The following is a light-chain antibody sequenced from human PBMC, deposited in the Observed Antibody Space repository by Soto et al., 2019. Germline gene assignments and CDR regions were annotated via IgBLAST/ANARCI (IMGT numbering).Light chain of an antibody. Sequence: DIQMTQSPSSLFASVGDRVTITCRAGQSISSYLNWYQQKPGKAPKLLIYAASSLQSGVPSRFSGSGSGTDFTLTISSLQPEDFATYYCQQSYSTLFTFGPGTKVDIK. V-gene: IGKV1-39*01. J-gene: IGKJ3*01. CDR1: QSISSY. CDR2: AAS. CDR3: QQSYSTLFT.